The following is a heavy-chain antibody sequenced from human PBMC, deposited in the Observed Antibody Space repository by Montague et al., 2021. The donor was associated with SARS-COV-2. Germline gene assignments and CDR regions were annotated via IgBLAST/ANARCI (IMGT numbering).Heavy chain of an antibody. CDR3: ARYGDYGSWFDP. CDR1: GFSLNTSGEG. D-gene: IGHD4-17*01. CDR2: IYWDDDK. V-gene: IGHV2-5*02. J-gene: IGHJ5*02. Sequence: PALVKPTQTLTLTCTFSGFSLNTSGEGVGWVRQPPGKALEWRALIYWDDDKRYSPSLKSRSTIFKDTTKNEVVLTVANMDPVDTATYYCARYGDYGSWFDPWGQGTLVTVSS.